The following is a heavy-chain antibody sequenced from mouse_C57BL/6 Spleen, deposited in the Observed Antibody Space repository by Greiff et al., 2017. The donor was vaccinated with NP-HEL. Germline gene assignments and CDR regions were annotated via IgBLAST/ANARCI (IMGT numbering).Heavy chain of an antibody. D-gene: IGHD1-1*01. CDR2: IDPSDSET. Sequence: QVQLQQPGAELVRPGSSVKLSCKASGYTFTSYWMHWVKQRPLQGLEWIGNIDPSDSETHYNQKFKDKATLTVDKSSSTAYMQLSSLTSEDSAVYYCARHYYGSFYAMDYWGQGTSVTVSS. CDR3: ARHYYGSFYAMDY. J-gene: IGHJ4*01. CDR1: GYTFTSYW. V-gene: IGHV1-52*01.